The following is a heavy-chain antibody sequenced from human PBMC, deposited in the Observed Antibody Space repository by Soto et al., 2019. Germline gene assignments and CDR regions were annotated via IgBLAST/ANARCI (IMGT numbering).Heavy chain of an antibody. Sequence: QVQLVESGGGVVQPGRSLRLSCAASGFTFSSYGMHWVRQAPGKGLEWVAFIWYDGSNKYYADSVKGRFTISRDNSKNTLFLQMNSLRAEATAVYYCARARASGEIKYFQHWGQCTLVTVSS. CDR2: IWYDGSNK. J-gene: IGHJ1*01. CDR3: ARARASGEIKYFQH. D-gene: IGHD3-10*01. CDR1: GFTFSSYG. V-gene: IGHV3-33*01.